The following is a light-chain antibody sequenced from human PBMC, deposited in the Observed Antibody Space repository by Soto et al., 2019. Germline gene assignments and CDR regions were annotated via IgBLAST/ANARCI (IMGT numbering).Light chain of an antibody. V-gene: IGKV1-39*01. J-gene: IGKJ3*01. CDR1: QSISNY. CDR3: HQSYSTPFT. Sequence: DIQVTQSPSSLSASVGDRVTITCRASQSISNYLHWYHQKPGKAPKLLIYVASSLRSAVPSRFSGSGSGTDFTLSITSLQPEDSGTYYCHQSYSTPFTFRPGTKVDIX. CDR2: VAS.